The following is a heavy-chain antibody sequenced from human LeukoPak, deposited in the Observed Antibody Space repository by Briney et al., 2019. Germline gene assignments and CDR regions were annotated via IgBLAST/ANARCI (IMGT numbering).Heavy chain of an antibody. D-gene: IGHD2-21*02. J-gene: IGHJ4*02. V-gene: IGHV1-8*02. CDR2: MHPDTGDT. CDR3: ARHFGTADNFDY. Sequence: VASVKVSCKASGYTFNTLPHSWVRQAPGQGLEWMGWMHPDTGDTGYAQKFQGRVIMTRDTSISAAYMELSSLRPDDTAVYYCARHFGTADNFDYWGQGTLLIVSS. CDR1: GYTFNTLP.